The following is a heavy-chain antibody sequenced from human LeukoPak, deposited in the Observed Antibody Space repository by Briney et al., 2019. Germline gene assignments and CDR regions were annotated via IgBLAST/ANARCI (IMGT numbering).Heavy chain of an antibody. V-gene: IGHV3-23*01. J-gene: IGHJ4*02. D-gene: IGHD2-2*01. CDR2: ISDTGGSGST. CDR3: AKPRCSSTSCSLGYFDY. Sequence: GASLRLSCAVSGFTFSSYAMSWVRQAPGKGLEWVSAISDTGGSGSTYYADSVKGRFTISRDNSKNTLYLQMNSLRAEDTAVYYCAKPRCSSTSCSLGYFDYWGQGALVTVTS. CDR1: GFTFSSYA.